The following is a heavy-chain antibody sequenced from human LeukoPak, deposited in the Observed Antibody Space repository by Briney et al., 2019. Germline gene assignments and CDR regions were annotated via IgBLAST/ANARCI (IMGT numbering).Heavy chain of an antibody. CDR3: ARGGDGYNYVN. CDR2: INSDGSST. J-gene: IGHJ4*02. Sequence: GGSPRLSCAASGFTFSSYWMHWVRQAPGKGLVWVSRINSDGSSTSYADSVKGRFTISRDNAKNTLYLQMNSLRAEDTAVYYCARGGDGYNYVNWGQGTLVTVSS. CDR1: GFTFSSYW. D-gene: IGHD5-24*01. V-gene: IGHV3-74*01.